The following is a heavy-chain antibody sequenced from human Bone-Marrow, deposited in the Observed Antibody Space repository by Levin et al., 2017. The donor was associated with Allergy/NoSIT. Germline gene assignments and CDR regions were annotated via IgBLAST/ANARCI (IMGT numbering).Heavy chain of an antibody. J-gene: IGHJ3*01. CDR2: VKSKSDGGTT. V-gene: IGHV3-15*01. CDR1: GFTFTNAW. Sequence: SCAGSGFTFTNAWMSWVRQAPGKGLEWVGRVKSKSDGGTTAYAAPVKDRFTISRDDSKNTLYLQMNSLRTEDTALYYCTISYFDSSGYRHWGQGTMVSVSS. CDR3: TISYFDSSGYRH. D-gene: IGHD3-22*01.